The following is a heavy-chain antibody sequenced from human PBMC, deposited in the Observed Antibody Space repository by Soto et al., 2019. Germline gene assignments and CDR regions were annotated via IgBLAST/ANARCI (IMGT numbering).Heavy chain of an antibody. D-gene: IGHD5-18*01. Sequence: QVQLQQGGAGLLKPSETLSLTCAVPGGSFTDSTWSWLRQPPGKGLGWFGEIDHTRAAFYSPSLESRVTLSVETSKKRCSLILSSVTAADTAMYDCATGRDTPPLNKGTWCDPWGQGTLVIVS. CDR3: ATGRDTPPLNKGTWCDP. CDR2: IDHTRAA. V-gene: IGHV4-34*02. J-gene: IGHJ5*02. CDR1: GGSFTDST.